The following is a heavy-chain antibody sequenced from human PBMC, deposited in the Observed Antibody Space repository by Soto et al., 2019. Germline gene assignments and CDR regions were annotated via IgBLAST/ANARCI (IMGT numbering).Heavy chain of an antibody. CDR2: IYYNGNT. D-gene: IGHD3-22*01. J-gene: IGHJ6*02. CDR1: GDSVSSYY. Sequence: SETLSITCTVSGDSVSSYYWFWIRQPPGKGLEWIGYIYYNGNTNYNPSLKSRVTISVDTSKTHFSLKLSSVTAADTAVYYCAGSGYYHNSGMDVWGQGTTVTVSS. V-gene: IGHV4-59*02. CDR3: AGSGYYHNSGMDV.